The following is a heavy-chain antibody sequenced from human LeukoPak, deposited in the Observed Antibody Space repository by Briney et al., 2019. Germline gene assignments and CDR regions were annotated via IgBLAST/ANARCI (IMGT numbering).Heavy chain of an antibody. V-gene: IGHV3-23*01. D-gene: IGHD2-2*01. CDR1: GFTFSSYA. J-gene: IGHJ1*01. CDR2: ISGSGGNT. CDR3: AKEGEGYCSSTSCYAQYFQH. Sequence: GGSLRLPCAASGFTFSSYAMSWVRQAPGKGLEGVSAISGSGGNTYYADCVRGRFTIWRVNAKNTMYMQMNSLRAEDTAVYYCAKEGEGYCSSTSCYAQYFQHWGQGTLVTVS.